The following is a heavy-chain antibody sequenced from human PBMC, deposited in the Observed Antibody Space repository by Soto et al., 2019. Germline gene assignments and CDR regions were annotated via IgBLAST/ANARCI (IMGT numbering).Heavy chain of an antibody. V-gene: IGHV4-59*01. CDR2: IYYSGST. CDR3: ARESRLEMATIDYWFDP. J-gene: IGHJ5*02. D-gene: IGHD5-12*01. Sequence: SETLSLTCTVSGGSISSYYWSWIRQPPGKGLEWIGDIYYSGSTNYNPSIKSRVTISIDTSKNQFSLKLSSVTAADTAVYYCARESRLEMATIDYWFDPWGQGTLVTVS. CDR1: GGSISSYY.